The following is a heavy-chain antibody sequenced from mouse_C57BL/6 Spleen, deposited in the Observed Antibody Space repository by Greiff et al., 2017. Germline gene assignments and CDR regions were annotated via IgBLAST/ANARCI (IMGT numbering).Heavy chain of an antibody. J-gene: IGHJ3*01. D-gene: IGHD1-1*01. Sequence: QVQLKQPGAELVKPGASVKLSCKASGYTFTSYWMQWVKQRPGQGLEWIGEIDPSDSYTNYNQKFKGKATLTVDTSSSTAFMQISSLTSEDSAVXYGASPYGSGGAWLAYWGQGTLVTVSA. CDR2: IDPSDSYT. V-gene: IGHV1-50*01. CDR1: GYTFTSYW. CDR3: ASPYGSGGAWLAY.